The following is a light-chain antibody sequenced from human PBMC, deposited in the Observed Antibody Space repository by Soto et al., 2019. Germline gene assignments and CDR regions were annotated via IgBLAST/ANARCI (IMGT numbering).Light chain of an antibody. CDR3: VVWDDSVFGKI. CDR1: KSNIGSNE. CDR2: ADS. J-gene: IGLJ2*01. V-gene: IGLV1-47*02. Sequence: QSVLTQPPSASGTPGQRVTISCSGSKSNIGSNEVYWYQQLPGTAPKFLIYADSQRPSGVPDRFSASKSGTSASLTISGLRSEDEAEYYCVVWDDSVFGKIFGGGTKLTVL.